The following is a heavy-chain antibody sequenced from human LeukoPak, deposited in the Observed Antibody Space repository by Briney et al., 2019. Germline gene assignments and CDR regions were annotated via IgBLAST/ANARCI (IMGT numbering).Heavy chain of an antibody. Sequence: SETLSLTCAVYGGSFSGYYWSWIRQPPGKGLEWIGEINHSGSTNYNQSLKSRVTISVDTSKHQFSLKLSSVTAADTAVYYCARGYDRNYYYYGMDVWAKGPRSPSP. D-gene: IGHD3-22*01. V-gene: IGHV4-34*01. CDR2: INHSGST. J-gene: IGHJ6*02. CDR1: GGSFSGYY. CDR3: ARGYDRNYYYYGMDV.